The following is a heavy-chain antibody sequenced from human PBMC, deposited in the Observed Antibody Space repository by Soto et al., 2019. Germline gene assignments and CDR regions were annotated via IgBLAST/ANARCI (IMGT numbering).Heavy chain of an antibody. CDR1: GGSISSYY. V-gene: IGHV4-59*01. D-gene: IGHD1-26*01. CDR2: IYYSGST. Sequence: SETLSLTCTVSGGSISSYYWSWIRQPPGKGLEWIGYIYYSGSTNYNPSLKSRVTISVDTSKNQFSLKLSSVTAADTAVYYCASGELPPLGGWFDPWGQGTLVTVSS. J-gene: IGHJ5*02. CDR3: ASGELPPLGGWFDP.